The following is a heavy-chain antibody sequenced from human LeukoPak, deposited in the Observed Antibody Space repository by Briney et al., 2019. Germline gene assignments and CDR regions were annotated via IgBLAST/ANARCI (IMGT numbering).Heavy chain of an antibody. Sequence: GGSLRLSCAASGFTFSSYSMNWVRQAPGKGLEWVSSISSSSSYIYYADSVKGRFTISRDNAKNSLYLQMNSLRAEDTAVYYCAREHSNYYDSSGSPAGDYWGQGTLVTVSS. D-gene: IGHD3-22*01. CDR1: GFTFSSYS. J-gene: IGHJ4*02. CDR3: AREHSNYYDSSGSPAGDY. V-gene: IGHV3-21*01. CDR2: ISSSSSYI.